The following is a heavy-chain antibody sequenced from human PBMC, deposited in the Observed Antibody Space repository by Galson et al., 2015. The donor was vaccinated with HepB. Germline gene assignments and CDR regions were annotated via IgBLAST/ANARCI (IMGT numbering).Heavy chain of an antibody. CDR1: GFTVSSNY. CDR3: ARAYGDYDLYYDY. D-gene: IGHD4-17*01. CDR2: IYSGGST. Sequence: SLRLSCAASGFTVSSNYMSWVRQAPGKGLEWVSVIYSGGSTYYADSVKGRFTISRDNSKNTLYLQMNSLRAEDTAVYYCARAYGDYDLYYDYWGQGTLVTVSS. J-gene: IGHJ4*02. V-gene: IGHV3-53*01.